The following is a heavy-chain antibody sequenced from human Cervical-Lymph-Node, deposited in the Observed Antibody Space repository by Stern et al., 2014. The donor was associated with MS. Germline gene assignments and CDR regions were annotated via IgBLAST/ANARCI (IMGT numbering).Heavy chain of an antibody. Sequence: EVQLAESGGGLVQPRGSLRLPGVASGFTFSRFWMHWVRQAPGKGLVWVSRINADGVTTNYAESVKGRFTISRDNAKKTLYLQMHSLRVEDTAVYWCVSGSFDYWGQGIQVTVSS. CDR2: INADGVTT. D-gene: IGHD1-26*01. J-gene: IGHJ4*02. CDR1: GFTFSRFW. V-gene: IGHV3-74*02. CDR3: VSGSFDY.